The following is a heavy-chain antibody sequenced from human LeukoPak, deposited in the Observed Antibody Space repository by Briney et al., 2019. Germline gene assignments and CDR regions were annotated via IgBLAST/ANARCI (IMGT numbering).Heavy chain of an antibody. V-gene: IGHV3-48*03. Sequence: GGSLRLSCAASGFTFSSYEMNWVPQAPGKGLEWVSYISSSGSTIYYADSVKGRFTISRDNAKNSLYLQMNSLRAEDTAVYYCAREEKDSSSSRNDYWGQGTLVTVSS. D-gene: IGHD6-6*01. J-gene: IGHJ4*02. CDR1: GFTFSSYE. CDR3: AREEKDSSSSRNDY. CDR2: ISSSGSTI.